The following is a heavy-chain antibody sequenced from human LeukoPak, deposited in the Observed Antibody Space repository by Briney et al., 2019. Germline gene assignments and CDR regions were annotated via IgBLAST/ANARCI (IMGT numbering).Heavy chain of an antibody. CDR2: IYYSGST. V-gene: IGHV4-59*01. Sequence: SETLSLTCTVSGGSLSSYYWSWIRQPPGKGLEWIGYIYYSGSTNYNPSLKSRVTISVDTSKNQFSLKLSSVIAADTAVYYCASLYDYGDYQPGYWGQGTLVTVSS. J-gene: IGHJ4*02. D-gene: IGHD4-17*01. CDR1: GGSLSSYY. CDR3: ASLYDYGDYQPGY.